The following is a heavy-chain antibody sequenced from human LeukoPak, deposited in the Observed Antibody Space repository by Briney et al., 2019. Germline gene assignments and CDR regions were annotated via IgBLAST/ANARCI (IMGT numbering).Heavy chain of an antibody. J-gene: IGHJ4*02. CDR2: ISNSGGST. CDR3: AKSYNGYESKPDY. Sequence: ASGFXXXXYXXXWVRQARGEGLEWVSSISNSGGSTFYTASVKGRFTISRDNSKITLYLQVNSLRAEDTAVYYCAKSYNGYESKPDYWGQGTLVTVSS. V-gene: IGHV3-23*01. D-gene: IGHD5-12*01. CDR1: GFXXXXYX.